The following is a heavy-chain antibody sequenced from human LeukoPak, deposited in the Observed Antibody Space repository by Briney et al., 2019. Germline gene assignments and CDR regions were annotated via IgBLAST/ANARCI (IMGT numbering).Heavy chain of an antibody. Sequence: ASVKVSCMASGYTFTGYYMHWVRQAPGQGLEWMGWINPNSGGTNYAQKFQGRVTITRDTSISTAYMELSRLRSDDTAVYYCSRGQVGATEVEFDYWGQGTLVTVSS. D-gene: IGHD1-26*01. CDR2: INPNSGGT. J-gene: IGHJ4*02. CDR3: SRGQVGATEVEFDY. CDR1: GYTFTGYY. V-gene: IGHV1-2*02.